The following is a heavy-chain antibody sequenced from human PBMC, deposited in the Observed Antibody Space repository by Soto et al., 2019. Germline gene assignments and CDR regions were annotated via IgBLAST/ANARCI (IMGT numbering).Heavy chain of an antibody. CDR3: ARRGTTVTPDWAFDI. J-gene: IGHJ3*02. Sequence: SETLSLTCTVAGGSIGSSSYYWGFIRQPPGKGLEWIGSIYYSGSTYYNPSLKSRVTISVDTSKNQFSLKLSSVTAADTAVYYCARRGTTVTPDWAFDIWGQGTMVTVSS. D-gene: IGHD4-17*01. CDR2: IYYSGST. CDR1: GGSIGSSSYY. V-gene: IGHV4-39*01.